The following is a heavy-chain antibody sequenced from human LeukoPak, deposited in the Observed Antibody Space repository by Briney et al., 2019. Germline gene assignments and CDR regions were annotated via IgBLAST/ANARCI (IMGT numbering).Heavy chain of an antibody. J-gene: IGHJ4*02. CDR2: ISWNGGSI. CDR3: AEDYNAAFDY. D-gene: IGHD1-1*01. CDR1: GFTFDDYA. V-gene: IGHV3-9*01. Sequence: GGSLRLSCAASGFTFDDYAMHWVRQAPGKGLEWVSGISWNGGSIGYADSVKGRFTISRDNAKNSLYLQMNSLRAEDTALYYCAEDYNAAFDYWGQGTLVTVSS.